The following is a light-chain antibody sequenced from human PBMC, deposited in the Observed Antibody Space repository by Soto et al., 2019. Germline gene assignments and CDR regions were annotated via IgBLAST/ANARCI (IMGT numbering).Light chain of an antibody. CDR3: QKYTSAPSLT. Sequence: DIQMTQSPSSLSASVGDRVTITCRASQGISNYLAWYQQKPGKVPKLLIYASSTLQSGVPSRFSGSGSGTHFTLTISSLQPEDVATYYCQKYTSAPSLTFGGGTKVEIK. CDR1: QGISNY. CDR2: ASS. J-gene: IGKJ4*01. V-gene: IGKV1-27*01.